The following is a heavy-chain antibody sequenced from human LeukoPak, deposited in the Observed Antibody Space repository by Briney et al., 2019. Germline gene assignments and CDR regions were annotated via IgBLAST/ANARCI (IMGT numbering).Heavy chain of an antibody. D-gene: IGHD3-10*01. CDR2: IWYDGSNK. J-gene: IGHJ4*02. V-gene: IGHV3-33*01. Sequence: GGSLRLSCAASGFTFSNYGMHWVRQAPGKGLEWVAVIWYDGSNKYYADSVKGRFTISRDNSKNTLYLQMNSLRAEDTAVYYRARDSSYGSGSPAADWGQGALVTVSS. CDR1: GFTFSNYG. CDR3: ARDSSYGSGSPAAD.